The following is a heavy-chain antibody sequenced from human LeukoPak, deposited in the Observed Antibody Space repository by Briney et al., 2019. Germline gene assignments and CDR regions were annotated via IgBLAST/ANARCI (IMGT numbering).Heavy chain of an antibody. CDR2: INHSGST. Sequence: PGGSLRLSCAAYGFTFSSYSMNWVRQPPGKGLEWIGEINHSGSTNYNPSLKSRVTISVDTSKNQFSLKLSSVTAADTAVYYCARSGMVRGVNFDYWGQGTLVTVSS. CDR3: ARSGMVRGVNFDY. CDR1: GFTFSSYS. V-gene: IGHV4-34*01. D-gene: IGHD3-10*01. J-gene: IGHJ4*02.